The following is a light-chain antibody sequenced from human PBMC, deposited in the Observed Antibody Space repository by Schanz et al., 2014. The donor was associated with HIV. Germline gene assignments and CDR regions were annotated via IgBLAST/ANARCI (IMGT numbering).Light chain of an antibody. V-gene: IGKV1-12*02. Sequence: DIQMTQSPSSVSASVGDRVTITCRASQGISSWLAWYQQKPRKAPKLLIYAASSLQSGVPSRFSGSGSETDFTLTNSSLQPEDCATYYCLQLNNFPFTFDPGTKVDRK. CDR3: LQLNNFPFT. J-gene: IGKJ3*01. CDR1: QGISSW. CDR2: AAS.